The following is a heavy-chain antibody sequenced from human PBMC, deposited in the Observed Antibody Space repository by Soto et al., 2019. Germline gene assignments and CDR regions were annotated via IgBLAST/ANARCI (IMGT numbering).Heavy chain of an antibody. Sequence: QVQLMQSGAELTKPGASVKVSCETSGYAFNTYGLSWVRQAPGQGLEWMGWIVADSGNTIYAQKFQGRVTMYRDTSTNTAYMELRSLTSDDSSLYYCARVAGYGSGIRRFDFWGQGTLVSVSS. D-gene: IGHD3-10*01. V-gene: IGHV1-18*01. CDR1: GYAFNTYG. CDR3: ARVAGYGSGIRRFDF. CDR2: IVADSGNT. J-gene: IGHJ4*02.